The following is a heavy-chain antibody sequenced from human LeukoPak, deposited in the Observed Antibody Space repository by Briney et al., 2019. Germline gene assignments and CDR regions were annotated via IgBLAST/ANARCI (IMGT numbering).Heavy chain of an antibody. CDR1: GGSFSGYY. CDR3: ARGFYYYYMDV. V-gene: IGHV4-34*01. J-gene: IGHJ6*03. CDR2: INHSGST. Sequence: SETLSLTCAVYGGSFSGYYWSWIRQPPGKGLEWIGEINHSGSTNYNPSLKSRVTISVDTSKNQFSLKLSSVIAADTAVYYCARGFYYYYMDVWGKGTTVTVSS.